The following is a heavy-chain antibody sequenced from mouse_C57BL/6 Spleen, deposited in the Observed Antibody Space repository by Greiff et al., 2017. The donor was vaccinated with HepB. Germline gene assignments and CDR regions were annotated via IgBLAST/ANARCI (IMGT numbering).Heavy chain of an antibody. CDR2: IWTVGGT. CDR1: GFSLTSYA. J-gene: IGHJ2*01. V-gene: IGHV2-9-1*01. D-gene: IGHD1-1*01. Sequence: VHLVESGPGLVAPSQSLSITCTVSGFSLTSYAISWVRQPPGKGLEWLGVIWTVGGTNYNSALKSRLSISKDNSKSQVFLKMISLQTNDTARYDCARTHYGSSYYFDYWGQGTTLTVSS. CDR3: ARTHYGSSYYFDY.